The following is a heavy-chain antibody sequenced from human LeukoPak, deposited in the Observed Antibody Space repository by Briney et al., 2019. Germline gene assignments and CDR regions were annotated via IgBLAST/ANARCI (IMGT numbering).Heavy chain of an antibody. CDR3: ARGTTHYDILTGSLYYFDY. CDR2: ISSTSSYI. J-gene: IGHJ4*02. CDR1: GFTFSSYN. D-gene: IGHD3-9*01. V-gene: IGHV3-21*01. Sequence: GGSLRLSCAASGFTFSSYNMNWVRQAPGKGLEWVSSISSTSSYIYYADSIKGRLTISRDNAKNSLYLQMNSLRAEDTAVYYCARGTTHYDILTGSLYYFDYWGQGTLVTVSS.